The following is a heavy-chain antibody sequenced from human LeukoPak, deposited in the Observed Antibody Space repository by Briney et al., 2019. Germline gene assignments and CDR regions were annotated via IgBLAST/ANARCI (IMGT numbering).Heavy chain of an antibody. CDR3: AKERDIVVVVAATISWFDP. Sequence: AGGSLRLSCAASGFTFSSYAMSWVRQAPGKGLEWVSAISGSGGSTYYADSVKGRFTISRDNSKNTLYLQMNSLRAEDTAVYYCAKERDIVVVVAATISWFDPWGQGTLVTVSS. D-gene: IGHD2-15*01. CDR1: GFTFSSYA. V-gene: IGHV3-23*01. CDR2: ISGSGGST. J-gene: IGHJ5*02.